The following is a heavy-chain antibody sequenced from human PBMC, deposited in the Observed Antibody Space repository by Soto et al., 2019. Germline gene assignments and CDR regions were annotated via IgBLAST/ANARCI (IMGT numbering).Heavy chain of an antibody. Sequence: QVQLVQSGGEVKKPGASVKVSCKASGYTFTNYGISWVRQAPGQGLEWMGWISGYNGNTIYAQNLQGRVTMTTDTPTNTAYTELRSLRSDDTAVYYCARGVGSGSYYNQYNWFDPWGQGTLVTVSS. V-gene: IGHV1-18*01. J-gene: IGHJ5*02. CDR2: ISGYNGNT. CDR3: ARGVGSGSYYNQYNWFDP. D-gene: IGHD3-10*01. CDR1: GYTFTNYG.